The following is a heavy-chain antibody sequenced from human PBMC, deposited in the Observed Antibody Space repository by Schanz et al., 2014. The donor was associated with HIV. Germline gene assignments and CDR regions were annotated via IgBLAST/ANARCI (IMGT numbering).Heavy chain of an antibody. CDR3: AKGRVSDSPLFDY. V-gene: IGHV3-30*18. J-gene: IGHJ4*02. CDR2: ISYDGSSK. Sequence: VQLLESGGGLVQPGGSLRLSCAAFGFTFSSFGMHWVRQAPGKGLEWVAVISYDGSSKYYADSVKGRFTISRDNSKNMLYLQMRSLRGQDTAVYFCAKGRVSDSPLFDYWGQGTLVTVSS. CDR1: GFTFSSFG.